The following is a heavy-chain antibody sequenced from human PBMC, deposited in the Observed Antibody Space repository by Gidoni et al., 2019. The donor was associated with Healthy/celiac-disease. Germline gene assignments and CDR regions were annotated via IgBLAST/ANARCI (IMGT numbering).Heavy chain of an antibody. D-gene: IGHD3-22*01. CDR3: ARVRSSGWIDP. CDR2: SYQSGST. V-gene: IGHV4-4*01. J-gene: IGHJ5*02. Sequence: QVQLQESGPGLVKPSGTLSLTCGVSGASISSSNWWSWVRQPPGKGLEWIGESYQSGSTNYNPSLKSRVTISVDKSENQFSLKLSSVTAADTAVYWCARVRSSGWIDPWGQGILVIVSS. CDR1: GASISSSNW.